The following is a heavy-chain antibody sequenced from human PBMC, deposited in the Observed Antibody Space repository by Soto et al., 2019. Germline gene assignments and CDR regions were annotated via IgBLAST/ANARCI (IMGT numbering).Heavy chain of an antibody. V-gene: IGHV3-21*01. Sequence: EVQLVESGGGLVKPGGSLRLSCAASGFTFSSYSMNWVRQAPGKGLEWVSSISSSSSYIYYADSVKGRFTISRDNAKNSLYLQMNSLRAEDTAVYYCARDLDSGVDYAFDIWGQGTMVTVSS. CDR3: ARDLDSGVDYAFDI. J-gene: IGHJ3*02. D-gene: IGHD2-21*01. CDR1: GFTFSSYS. CDR2: ISSSSSYI.